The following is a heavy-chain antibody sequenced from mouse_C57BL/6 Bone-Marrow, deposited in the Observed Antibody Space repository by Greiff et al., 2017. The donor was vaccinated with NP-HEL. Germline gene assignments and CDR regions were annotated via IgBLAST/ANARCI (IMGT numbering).Heavy chain of an antibody. CDR3: ARDTIYYYGSSFYFDY. CDR2: ISDGGSYT. Sequence: EVQGVESGGGLVKPGGSLKLSCAASGFTFSSYAMSWVRQTPEQRLEWVATISDGGSYTYYPDNVQGRFTISRDNAKNNLYLQMSHLKSEDTAMYYCARDTIYYYGSSFYFDYWGQGTTLTVSS. J-gene: IGHJ2*01. D-gene: IGHD1-1*01. CDR1: GFTFSSYA. V-gene: IGHV5-4*01.